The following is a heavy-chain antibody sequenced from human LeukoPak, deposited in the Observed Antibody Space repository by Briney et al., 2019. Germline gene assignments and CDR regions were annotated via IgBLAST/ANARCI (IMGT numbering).Heavy chain of an antibody. CDR3: ARDRYRYDILTGYQFDY. D-gene: IGHD3-9*01. CDR2: IWYDGSNK. J-gene: IGHJ4*02. Sequence: GGSLRLSCAASGFTFSSYGMHWVRQAPGKWLEWVAVIWYDGSNKYYADSVKGRFTISRDNSKNTLYLQMNSLRAEDTAVYYCARDRYRYDILTGYQFDYWGQGTLVTVSS. V-gene: IGHV3-33*01. CDR1: GFTFSSYG.